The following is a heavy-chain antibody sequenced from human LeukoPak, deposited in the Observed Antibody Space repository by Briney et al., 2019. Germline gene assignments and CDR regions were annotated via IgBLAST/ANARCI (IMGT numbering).Heavy chain of an antibody. Sequence: ASVKVSCKSSGFTFTDYYIHWVRQAPGQGLEWMGYIGPHSSATSSPQEFQGRVAMTRDTAMSTAYMELTRLTSDDTAVYYCAREGNGLLSKDFDYWGQGTLVTVSS. CDR1: GFTFTDYY. CDR2: IGPHSSAT. V-gene: IGHV1-2*02. J-gene: IGHJ4*02. D-gene: IGHD2/OR15-2a*01. CDR3: AREGNGLLSKDFDY.